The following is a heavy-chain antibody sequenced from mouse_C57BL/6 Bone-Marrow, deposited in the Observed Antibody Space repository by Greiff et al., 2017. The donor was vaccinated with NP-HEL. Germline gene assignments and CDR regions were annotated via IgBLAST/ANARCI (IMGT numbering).Heavy chain of an antibody. CDR3: ARSGSSGLAY. Sequence: EVQLQPSGPELVKPGASVKISCKASGYTFTDYYMNWVKQSHGKSLEWIGDINPNNGGTSYNQKFKGKATLTVDKSSSTAYMELRSLTSEDSAVYYCARSGSSGLAYWGQGTLVTVSA. CDR1: GYTFTDYY. CDR2: INPNNGGT. V-gene: IGHV1-26*01. D-gene: IGHD3-2*02. J-gene: IGHJ3*01.